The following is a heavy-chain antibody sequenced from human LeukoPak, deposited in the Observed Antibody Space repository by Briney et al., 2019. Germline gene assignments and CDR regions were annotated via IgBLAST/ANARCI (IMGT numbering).Heavy chain of an antibody. CDR1: GYTFTSYA. CDR3: ARAPTTGTTGHYYYYYYMDV. V-gene: IGHV7-4-1*02. D-gene: IGHD1-1*01. Sequence: ASVKVSCKASGYTFTSYAMNWVRQAPGQGLEWMGWINTNTGNPTYAQGFTGRFVFSLDTSVSTAYLQISSLKAEDTAVYYCARAPTTGTTGHYYYYYYMDVWGKGTTVTVSS. J-gene: IGHJ6*03. CDR2: INTNTGNP.